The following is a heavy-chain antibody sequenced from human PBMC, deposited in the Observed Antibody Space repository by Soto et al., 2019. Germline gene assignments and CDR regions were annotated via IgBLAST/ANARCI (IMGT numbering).Heavy chain of an antibody. V-gene: IGHV4-31*03. CDR1: SGSISSGAYY. CDR3: ATWRASGCVDS. Sequence: SETLSLTCTVSSGSISSGAYYWNWIRHHPGKGLEWTGYIFHSGNTYYNPSLKSRVTISVDTSKNQFSLKLSSVTAADTAVYYCATWRASGCVDSWGQGTLLTVSS. CDR2: IFHSGNT. J-gene: IGHJ4*02. D-gene: IGHD1-26*01.